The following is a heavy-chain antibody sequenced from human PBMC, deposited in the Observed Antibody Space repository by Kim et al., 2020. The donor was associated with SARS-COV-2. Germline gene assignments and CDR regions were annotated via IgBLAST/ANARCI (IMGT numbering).Heavy chain of an antibody. D-gene: IGHD6-19*01. CDR2: ISYDGSNK. J-gene: IGHJ6*01. CDR1: GFTFSSYA. Sequence: GGSLRLSCAASGFTFSSYAMHWVRQAPGKGLEWVAVISYDGSNKYYADSVKGRFTISRDNSKNTLYLQMNSLRAEDTAVYYCARRLAVAGRGRPYYYGM. V-gene: IGHV3-30-3*01. CDR3: ARRLAVAGRGRPYYYGM.